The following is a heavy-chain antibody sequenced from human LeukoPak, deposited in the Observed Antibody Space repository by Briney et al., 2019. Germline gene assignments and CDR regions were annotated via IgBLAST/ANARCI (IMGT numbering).Heavy chain of an antibody. CDR2: IIPIFGTA. CDR3: ARSYLGYSSGWYGNYFDY. J-gene: IGHJ4*02. V-gene: IGHV1-69*13. CDR1: GGTFSSYA. Sequence: SVKVSCKASGGTFSSYAISWVRQAPGQGLEWMGGIIPIFGTANYAQKFQGRVTITADESTSTAYMELSSLRSEDTAVYYCARSYLGYSSGWYGNYFDYWGQGTLVTVSS. D-gene: IGHD6-19*01.